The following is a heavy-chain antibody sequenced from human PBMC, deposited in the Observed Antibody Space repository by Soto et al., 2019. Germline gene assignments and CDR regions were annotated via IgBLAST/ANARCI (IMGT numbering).Heavy chain of an antibody. Sequence: QVQLQESGPGLVKPSQTLSLTCTVSGGSISSGGYYWVWIRQHPGKGLEWIGYVYYSGSTYYNPSLKSRVTISVDTSKNQFSPTLSSVTAADTAVYYCARVATRRVSDYWGQGTLVTVSS. V-gene: IGHV4-31*03. D-gene: IGHD5-12*01. J-gene: IGHJ4*02. CDR3: ARVATRRVSDY. CDR2: VYYSGST. CDR1: GGSISSGGYY.